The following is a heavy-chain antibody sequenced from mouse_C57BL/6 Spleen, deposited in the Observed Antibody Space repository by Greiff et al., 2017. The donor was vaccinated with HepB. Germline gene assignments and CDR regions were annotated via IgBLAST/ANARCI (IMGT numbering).Heavy chain of an antibody. J-gene: IGHJ3*01. CDR3: ARHVNYDYDRRGFAY. Sequence: VVKPGASVKLSCKASGYTFTEYTIHWVKQRSGQGLEWIGWFYPGSGSIKYNEKFKDKATLTADKSSSTVYMELSRLTSEDSAVYFCARHVNYDYDRRGFAYWGQGTLVTVSA. V-gene: IGHV1-62-2*01. D-gene: IGHD2-4*01. CDR1: GYTFTEYT. CDR2: FYPGSGSI.